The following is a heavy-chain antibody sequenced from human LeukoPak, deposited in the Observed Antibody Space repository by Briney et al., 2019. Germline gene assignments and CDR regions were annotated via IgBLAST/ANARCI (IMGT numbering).Heavy chain of an antibody. D-gene: IGHD5/OR15-5a*01. V-gene: IGHV5-51*01. Sequence: GESLKISCKGSGSSFTSYWIGWVRQMPGKGLEWMGIIYPGDSDTRYSPSFQGQVTISADKSISTAYLQWSSLKASDTAMYYCARQIGSTLRPYNWFDPWGQGTLVTVSS. CDR3: ARQIGSTLRPYNWFDP. J-gene: IGHJ5*02. CDR1: GSSFTSYW. CDR2: IYPGDSDT.